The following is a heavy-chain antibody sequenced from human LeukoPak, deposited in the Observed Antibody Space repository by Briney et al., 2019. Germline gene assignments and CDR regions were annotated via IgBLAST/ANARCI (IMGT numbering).Heavy chain of an antibody. CDR1: GFTVSSNY. J-gene: IGHJ5*02. CDR2: IYSGRST. V-gene: IGHV3-66*02. D-gene: IGHD3-3*01. CDR3: ANHYDFWSGYSNWFDP. Sequence: GGSLRLSCAASGFTVSSNYMSWVRQAPGKGLEWVSVIYSGRSTYYADSVKGRFTISRDNSKNTLYLQMNSLRAEDTAVYYCANHYDFWSGYSNWFDPWGQGTLVTVSS.